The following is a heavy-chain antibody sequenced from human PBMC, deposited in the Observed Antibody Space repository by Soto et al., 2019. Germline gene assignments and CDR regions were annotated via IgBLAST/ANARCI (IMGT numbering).Heavy chain of an antibody. J-gene: IGHJ4*02. CDR1: GFTFSSNA. CDR3: ARSLRGVIIDFDS. CDR2: ISGTTDNT. V-gene: IGHV3-23*01. D-gene: IGHD3-10*01. Sequence: GGSLRLSCASSGFTFSSNAMSWVRQAPGKGLEWVSAISGTTDNTYYADSVKGRFTISRDNSKNTLYLQMNSLRAEDTALYYCARSLRGVIIDFDSWGQGTLVTVSS.